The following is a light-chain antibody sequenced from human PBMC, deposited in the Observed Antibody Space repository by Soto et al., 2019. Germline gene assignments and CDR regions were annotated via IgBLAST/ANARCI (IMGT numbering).Light chain of an antibody. CDR2: AAS. V-gene: IGKV1-9*01. J-gene: IGKJ4*01. Sequence: IQLTQSPSSLSASLGDGVTITCRASQGISSFLAWYQQKPGKAPKLLIYAASTLQSGVPSRFSGSGSGTDFTLTISSLQPEDFATYYCQQADSFPLTFGGGTKVDIK. CDR3: QQADSFPLT. CDR1: QGISSF.